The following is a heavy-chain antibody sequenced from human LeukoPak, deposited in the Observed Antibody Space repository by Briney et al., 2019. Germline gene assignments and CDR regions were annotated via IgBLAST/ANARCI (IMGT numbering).Heavy chain of an antibody. J-gene: IGHJ4*02. D-gene: IGHD5-12*01. V-gene: IGHV3-7*01. Sequence: GGSLRLSCAASGFTFSRYWMSWVRQAPQKGLEWVGNIKQDGSERYYVDSVKGRFTISRDDAENSPYLQMDSLRAEDTAVYFCVRVGSGYDIPHLDYWGEGSVHRVSS. CDR1: GFTFSRYW. CDR3: VRVGSGYDIPHLDY. CDR2: IKQDGSER.